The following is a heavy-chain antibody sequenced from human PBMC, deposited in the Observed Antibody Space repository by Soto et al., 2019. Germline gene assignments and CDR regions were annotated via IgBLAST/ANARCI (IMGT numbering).Heavy chain of an antibody. Sequence: SETLSLTCAVYGGSFSGYYWSWIRQPPGKGLEWIGEINHSGSTNYNPSLKSRVTISVDTSKNQFSLKLSSVTAADTAVYYCARGRIMITFGGVIGKTPEKKTGAFDIWGQGTMVTVSS. D-gene: IGHD3-16*02. CDR1: GGSFSGYY. V-gene: IGHV4-34*01. J-gene: IGHJ3*02. CDR3: ARGRIMITFGGVIGKTPEKKTGAFDI. CDR2: INHSGST.